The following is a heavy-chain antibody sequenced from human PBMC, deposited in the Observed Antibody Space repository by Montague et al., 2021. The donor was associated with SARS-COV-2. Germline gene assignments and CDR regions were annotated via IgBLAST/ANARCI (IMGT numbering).Heavy chain of an antibody. D-gene: IGHD2-2*01. CDR1: GGSLSGYY. Sequence: SETLSLTCAVYGGSLSGYYWSWIRQPPGEGLEWIAEISHSGSTSYNPSLKSRVTISVDTSKNQFSLKLSSVTAADTAVYYCARVLYRLLFVPRYYGMDVWGQGTTVTVSS. CDR2: ISHSGST. J-gene: IGHJ6*02. CDR3: ARVLYRLLFVPRYYGMDV. V-gene: IGHV4-34*01.